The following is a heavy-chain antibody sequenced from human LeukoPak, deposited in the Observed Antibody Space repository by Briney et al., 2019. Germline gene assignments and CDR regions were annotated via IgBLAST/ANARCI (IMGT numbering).Heavy chain of an antibody. J-gene: IGHJ4*02. Sequence: GGSLRLSCAASGFTFSSDGMHWVRQAPGKGLEWVSLIWYDGSNKYYADSVKGRFTISRDNSKNTLNLQMNSLRAEDTALYYCARDRAMVVGSSWYYDYWGQGTLVTVSS. CDR1: GFTFSSDG. D-gene: IGHD5-18*01. CDR2: IWYDGSNK. CDR3: ARDRAMVVGSSWYYDY. V-gene: IGHV3-33*01.